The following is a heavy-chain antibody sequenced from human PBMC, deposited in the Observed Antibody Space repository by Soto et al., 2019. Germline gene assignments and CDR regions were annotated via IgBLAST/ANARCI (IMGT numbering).Heavy chain of an antibody. CDR2: TYYRSKWYN. CDR1: GDSVSSNSAA. D-gene: IGHD6-19*01. CDR3: ARGWYSRRNWFDP. V-gene: IGHV6-1*01. Sequence: SQTLSLTCAISGDSVSSNSAACNWIRQSPSRGLEWLGRTYYRSKWYNDYAVSVKRRITINPDTSKNQFSLQLNSVTPEDTAVYYCARGWYSRRNWFDPSAQRTPVPVSS. J-gene: IGHJ5*01.